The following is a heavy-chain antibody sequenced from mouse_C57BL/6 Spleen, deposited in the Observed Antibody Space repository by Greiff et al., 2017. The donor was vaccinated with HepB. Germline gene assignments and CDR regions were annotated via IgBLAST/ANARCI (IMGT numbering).Heavy chain of an antibody. J-gene: IGHJ2*01. CDR2: INPYNGGT. V-gene: IGHV1-19*01. CDR1: GYTFTDYY. CDR3: ARGGYYGSSFLYYFDY. Sequence: EVQLQQSGPVLVKPGASVKMSCKASGYTFTDYYMNWVKQSHGKSLEWIGVINPYNGGTSYNQKFKGKATLTVDKSSSTAYMELNSLTSEDSAVYYCARGGYYGSSFLYYFDYWGQGTTLTVSS. D-gene: IGHD1-1*01.